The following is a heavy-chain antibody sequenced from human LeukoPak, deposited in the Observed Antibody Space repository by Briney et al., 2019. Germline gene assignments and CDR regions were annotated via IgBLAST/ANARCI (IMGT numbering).Heavy chain of an antibody. Sequence: ASVKVSCKASGYTSTGYYMHWVRQAPGQGLEWMGWINPNSGGTNYAQKFQGRVTMTRDTSISTAYMELSRLRSDDTAVYYCARGQDYGGNSDAFDIWGQGTMVTVSS. CDR1: GYTSTGYY. D-gene: IGHD4-23*01. J-gene: IGHJ3*02. V-gene: IGHV1-2*02. CDR3: ARGQDYGGNSDAFDI. CDR2: INPNSGGT.